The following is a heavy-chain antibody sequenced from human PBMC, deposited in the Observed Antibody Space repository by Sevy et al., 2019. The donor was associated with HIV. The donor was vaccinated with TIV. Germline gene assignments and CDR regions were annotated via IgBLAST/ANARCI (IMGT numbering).Heavy chain of an antibody. V-gene: IGHV3-7*01. J-gene: IGHJ4*02. CDR2: IKQDGSEK. Sequence: GGSLRLSCAASGFAFSSSWMTWVRQAPGKGLEWVANIKQDGSEKYYVDFLKGRFTISRDNAKNSVYLQMNSLRAEDTAMYYCTRARGGVAASGDYWGQGTLVTVSS. D-gene: IGHD6-13*01. CDR1: GFAFSSSW. CDR3: TRARGGVAASGDY.